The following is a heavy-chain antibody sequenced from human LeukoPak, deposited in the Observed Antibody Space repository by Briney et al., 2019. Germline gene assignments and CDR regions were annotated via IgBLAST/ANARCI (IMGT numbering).Heavy chain of an antibody. V-gene: IGHV4-39*07. CDR1: GGSISSSSYY. CDR2: IYYSGST. J-gene: IGHJ4*02. Sequence: SETLSLTCTVSGGSISSSSYYWAWIRQPPETGLEWIGTIYYSGSTYYNVSLKSRVTISVDTSKNQFSLNLRSVTAADTAVYYCARLRSPGDFDYWGQGTLVTVSS. CDR3: ARLRSPGDFDY. D-gene: IGHD1-26*01.